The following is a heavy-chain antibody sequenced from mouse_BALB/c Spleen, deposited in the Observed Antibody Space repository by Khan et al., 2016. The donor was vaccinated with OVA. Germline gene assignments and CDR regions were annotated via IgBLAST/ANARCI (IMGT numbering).Heavy chain of an antibody. J-gene: IGHJ2*01. Sequence: EVQLQQSGPELVKPGASVKISCKASGYSFTGYFMNWVMQSHGKSLEWIGRINPHIGETFYNQKFKGKATLTVDDSSSTAHMELRSLAYEDSAVYYCTRIYRSDFDYWGQGTTLTVSS. CDR2: INPHIGET. D-gene: IGHD1-1*01. CDR1: GYSFTGYF. CDR3: TRIYRSDFDY. V-gene: IGHV1-20*02.